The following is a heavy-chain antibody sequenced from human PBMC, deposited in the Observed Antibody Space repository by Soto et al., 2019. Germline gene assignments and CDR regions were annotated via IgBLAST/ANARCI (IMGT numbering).Heavy chain of an antibody. CDR3: ARDGWSGYSVNLDYYYGMDV. Sequence: SQTLSLTCAISGDSVSSNSAAWNWIRQSPSRGLEWLGRTYYRSKWYNDYAVSVKSRITINPDTSKNQFSLQLNSVTPEDTAVYYCARDGWSGYSVNLDYYYGMDVWGQGTTVTVSS. D-gene: IGHD3-3*01. CDR2: TYYRSKWYN. V-gene: IGHV6-1*01. J-gene: IGHJ6*02. CDR1: GDSVSSNSAA.